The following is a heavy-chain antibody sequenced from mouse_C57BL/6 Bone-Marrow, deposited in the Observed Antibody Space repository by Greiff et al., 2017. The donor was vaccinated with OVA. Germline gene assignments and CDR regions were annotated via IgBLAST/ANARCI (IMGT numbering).Heavy chain of an antibody. CDR2: IYPGSGNT. Sequence: VKLMESGAELVRPGASVKLSCKASGYTFTDYYINWVKQRPGQGLEWIARIYPGSGNTYYNEKFKGKATLTAEKSSSTAYMQLSSLTSEDSAVYFCARTGELYWFAYWGQGTLVTVSA. CDR3: ARTGELYWFAY. V-gene: IGHV1-76*01. D-gene: IGHD1-3*01. CDR1: GYTFTDYY. J-gene: IGHJ3*01.